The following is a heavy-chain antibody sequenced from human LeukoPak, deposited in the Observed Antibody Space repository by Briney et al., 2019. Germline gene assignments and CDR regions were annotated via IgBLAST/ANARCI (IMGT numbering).Heavy chain of an antibody. V-gene: IGHV7-4-1*02. CDR1: GYTFTGYY. CDR3: ARDLGITGTTSHY. D-gene: IGHD1-7*01. Sequence: GASVKVSCKASGYTFTGYYMHWVRQAPGQGLEWMGWINTNTGNPTYAQGFTGRFVFSLDTSVSTAYLQISSLKAEDTAVYYCARDLGITGTTSHYWGQGTLVTVSS. J-gene: IGHJ4*02. CDR2: INTNTGNP.